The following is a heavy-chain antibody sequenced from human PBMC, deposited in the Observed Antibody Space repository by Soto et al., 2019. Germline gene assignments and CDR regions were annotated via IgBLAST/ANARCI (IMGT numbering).Heavy chain of an antibody. J-gene: IGHJ6*03. V-gene: IGHV6-1*01. CDR3: AGTTSHYWYYMDV. CDR2: TYYRSRWYN. D-gene: IGHD1-7*01. Sequence: PSQTLSLTCAISGDSVSSNNAAWNWIRQSPSRGLEWLGRTYYRSRWYNDYAVSVKSRKTVNPDTSKNQFSLQLTSVTPEDTAVYYCAGTTSHYWYYMDVWGKGTTVTVSS. CDR1: GDSVSSNNAA.